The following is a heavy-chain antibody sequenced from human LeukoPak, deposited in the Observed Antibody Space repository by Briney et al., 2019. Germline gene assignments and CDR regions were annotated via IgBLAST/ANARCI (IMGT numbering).Heavy chain of an antibody. Sequence: SETLSLTCAVSGGSISSGGYSWSWIRQPPGTGLEWIGYIYHSGSTYYNPSLKSRVTISVDTSKNQFSLKLSSVTAADTAVYYCASDSSSWGYFDYWGQGTLVTVSS. CDR1: GGSISSGGYS. CDR2: IYHSGST. V-gene: IGHV4-30-2*01. D-gene: IGHD6-13*01. CDR3: ASDSSSWGYFDY. J-gene: IGHJ4*02.